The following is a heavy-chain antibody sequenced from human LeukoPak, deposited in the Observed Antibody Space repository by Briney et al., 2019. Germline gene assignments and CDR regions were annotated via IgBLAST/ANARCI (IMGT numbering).Heavy chain of an antibody. Sequence: ASVKVSCKASGYTFTSYDINWVRQATGQGLEWMGWMNPNSGNTGYAQKFQGRVTMTRNTSISTAYMELSSLRSEDTAVYYCARVDSSSWYAYDAFDIWGQGTMVTVSS. CDR1: GYTFTSYD. J-gene: IGHJ3*02. D-gene: IGHD6-13*01. V-gene: IGHV1-8*01. CDR2: MNPNSGNT. CDR3: ARVDSSSWYAYDAFDI.